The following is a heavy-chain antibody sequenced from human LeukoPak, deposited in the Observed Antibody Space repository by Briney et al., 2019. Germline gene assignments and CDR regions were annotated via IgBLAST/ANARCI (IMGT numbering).Heavy chain of an antibody. V-gene: IGHV3-23*01. D-gene: IGHD2-2*01. CDR3: ARRYCTSTSCYNFDY. CDR2: ISGSGGSA. Sequence: GGSLRLSCAASGFTFTNYGINWVRQAPGEGLDLVSSISGSGGSAIYADSVKGRFTISRDNSKNTMRLQMNSLRADDTAVYFCARRYCTSTSCYNFDYWGQGTLVTVSS. J-gene: IGHJ4*02. CDR1: GFTFTNYG.